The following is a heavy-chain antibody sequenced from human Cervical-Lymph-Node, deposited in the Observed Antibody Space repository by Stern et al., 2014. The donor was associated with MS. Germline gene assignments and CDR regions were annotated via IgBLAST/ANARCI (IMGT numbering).Heavy chain of an antibody. V-gene: IGHV3-30*18. CDR2: ISDDGSNK. Sequence: VQLLESGGGVVQPWTSLRLSCAASRFTFDNYGMHWVRQAPGKGLEWVSLISDDGSNKHYADSVKGRFTISRDNSNNTLFLQMNSLRPEDTAVYYCAKHRGEDCNYAFWFDPWGQGTLVTVSS. D-gene: IGHD3-3*01. CDR1: RFTFDNYG. CDR3: AKHRGEDCNYAFWFDP. J-gene: IGHJ5*02.